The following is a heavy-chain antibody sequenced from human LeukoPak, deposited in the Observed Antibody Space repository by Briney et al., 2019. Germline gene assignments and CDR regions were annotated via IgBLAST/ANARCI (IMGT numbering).Heavy chain of an antibody. Sequence: SETLSLTCTVSGGSISSYYWSWIRQPPGKGLEWIGYIYYSGSTNYNPSLKSRVTISVDTSKNQFSLKLSSVTAADTAVYYCARVRRDYDILTGYDYWGQGTLVTVSS. V-gene: IGHV4-59*01. J-gene: IGHJ4*02. CDR3: ARVRRDYDILTGYDY. D-gene: IGHD3-9*01. CDR2: IYYSGST. CDR1: GGSISSYY.